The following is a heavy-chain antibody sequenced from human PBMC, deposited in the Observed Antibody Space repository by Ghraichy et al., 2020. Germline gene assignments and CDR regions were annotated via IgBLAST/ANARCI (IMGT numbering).Heavy chain of an antibody. V-gene: IGHV3-23*01. J-gene: IGHJ4*02. Sequence: GGSLRLSCGKTRLDVNSFAFSYIRQAPMKGFDWYTAISGSGGSTYYADSVKGRFTISRDNSKNTLYLQMNSLRAEDTAVYYCAKDPGVTSLWGQGTLVTVSS. CDR3: AKDPGVTSL. CDR2: ISGSGGST. CDR1: RLDVNSFA. D-gene: IGHD2-21*02.